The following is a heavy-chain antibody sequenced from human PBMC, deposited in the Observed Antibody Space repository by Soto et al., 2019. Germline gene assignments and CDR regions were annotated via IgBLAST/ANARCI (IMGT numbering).Heavy chain of an antibody. CDR2: IHYSGST. D-gene: IGHD2-8*01. Sequence: SETRSLTCTVSGDSIGTTHSYWAWIRQSPGKGLEWIGNIHYSGSTYYMPSLRSRVTLSVDTSKNQFSLRLTSVTAEDTAVYYCARHEGNGNVWPLDYWGQGILVTVSS. V-gene: IGHV4-39*01. CDR3: ARHEGNGNVWPLDY. J-gene: IGHJ4*02. CDR1: GDSIGTTHSY.